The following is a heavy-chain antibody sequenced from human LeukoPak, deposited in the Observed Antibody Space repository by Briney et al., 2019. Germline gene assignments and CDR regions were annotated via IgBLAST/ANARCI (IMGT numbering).Heavy chain of an antibody. CDR3: ARDYSRSYSSSWYRHYYMDV. CDR1: GDSINNYY. Sequence: SETLSLTCNVSGDSINNYYWSWIRQPAGKGLEWIGRVYTSGSTNYNPSLKSRVTISVDTSKNQFSLKLSSVTAADTAVYYCARDYSRSYSSSWYRHYYMDVWGKGTTVTVSS. CDR2: VYTSGST. V-gene: IGHV4-4*07. D-gene: IGHD6-13*01. J-gene: IGHJ6*03.